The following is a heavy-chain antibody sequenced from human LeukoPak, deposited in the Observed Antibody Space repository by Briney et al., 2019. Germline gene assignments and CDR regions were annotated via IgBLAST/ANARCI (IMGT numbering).Heavy chain of an antibody. Sequence: GESLKISCGGSGYTFNSYWIGWVRQLPGKGLEWMGIIYPDDSDTRYSPSFKGQVTISADKSINTAYLQWNSLKASDTAMYYCARSGYTSSRALFGWFDPWGQGTLVTVSS. V-gene: IGHV5-51*01. CDR1: GYTFNSYW. CDR3: ARSGYTSSRALFGWFDP. D-gene: IGHD2-15*01. CDR2: IYPDDSDT. J-gene: IGHJ5*02.